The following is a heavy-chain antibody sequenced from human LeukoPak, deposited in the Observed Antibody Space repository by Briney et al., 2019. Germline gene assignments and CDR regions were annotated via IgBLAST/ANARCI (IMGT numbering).Heavy chain of an antibody. CDR1: GGSISSYY. D-gene: IGHD6-13*01. CDR2: IYYSGTT. CDR3: ARGVYIAAAQYGY. J-gene: IGHJ4*02. V-gene: IGHV4-59*01. Sequence: NPSETLSLTCTVSGGSISSYYWSWIRQPPGKGLEWIGYIYYSGTTNYNPSLKSRVTISVDTSKNQFSLKLGSVTAADTAVYYCARGVYIAAAQYGYWGQGTLVTVSS.